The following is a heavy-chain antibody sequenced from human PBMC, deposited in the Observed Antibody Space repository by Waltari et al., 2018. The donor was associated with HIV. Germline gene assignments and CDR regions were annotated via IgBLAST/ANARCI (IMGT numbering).Heavy chain of an antibody. CDR1: GDSIRNFY. V-gene: IGHV4-59*01. CDR3: AGGHNFGSRFDY. CDR2: IHYEGGT. Sequence: QVQLQESGPRLVKPSETLSLSCTVHGDSIRNFYWSWIRQPPGKLLEWIGYIHYEGGTNWHPSLKSRVTMSVDTSKKQFSLSLNSVTAADTAIYYCAGGHNFGSRFDYWGQGILVAVSS. D-gene: IGHD5-18*01. J-gene: IGHJ4*02.